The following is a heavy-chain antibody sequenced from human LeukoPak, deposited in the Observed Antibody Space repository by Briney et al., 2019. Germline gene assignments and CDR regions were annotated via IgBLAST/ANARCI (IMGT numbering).Heavy chain of an antibody. CDR3: ARDPRPLGCCMSDNCYKKGGVYNWFDP. CDR1: GFTFSDYY. CDR2: IGSSSGVT. J-gene: IGHJ5*02. Sequence: GGSLRLSCAASGFTFSDYYMTWIRQAPGQGREWVSYIGSSSGVTYYGGSVKGRFTISRDHAQNSLYLEMNSLRANDTAVYDGARDPRPLGCCMSDNCYKKGGVYNWFDPWRQGTRLTVSS. D-gene: IGHD2-21*01. V-gene: IGHV3-11*01.